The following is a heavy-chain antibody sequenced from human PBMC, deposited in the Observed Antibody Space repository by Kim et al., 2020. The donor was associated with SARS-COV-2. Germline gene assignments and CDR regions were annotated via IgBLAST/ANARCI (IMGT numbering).Heavy chain of an antibody. CDR3: VKDRNNWNLGSAFDY. V-gene: IGHV3-64D*06. CDR2: ISSNGGST. D-gene: IGHD1-1*01. CDR1: GFTFSSYA. Sequence: GGSLRLSCSASGFTFSSYAMHWVRQAPGKGLEYVSSISSNGGSTYYADSVKGRFTISRDNSKNTLYLQMSSLRAEDTAVYYCVKDRNNWNLGSAFDYWGQGTLVTVSS. J-gene: IGHJ4*02.